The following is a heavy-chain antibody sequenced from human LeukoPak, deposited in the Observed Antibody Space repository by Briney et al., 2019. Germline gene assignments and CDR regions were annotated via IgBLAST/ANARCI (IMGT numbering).Heavy chain of an antibody. V-gene: IGHV4-38-2*02. Sequence: SETLSLTCTVSGYSINSGYYWGWIRQPPGKGLEWIGSIYHSGSTYYNPSLKIRVTISVDTSKNQFSLKLSSVTAADTAVYYCASRWWAGVLTGSQGGWFDPWGQGTLVTVSS. D-gene: IGHD3-9*01. CDR2: IYHSGST. J-gene: IGHJ5*02. CDR3: ASRWWAGVLTGSQGGWFDP. CDR1: GYSINSGYY.